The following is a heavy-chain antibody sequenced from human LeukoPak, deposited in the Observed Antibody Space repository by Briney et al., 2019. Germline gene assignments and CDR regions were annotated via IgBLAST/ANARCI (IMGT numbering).Heavy chain of an antibody. CDR1: GGSISNSSYY. D-gene: IGHD2-2*03. CDR2: IYYSGST. Sequence: PSETLSLTCTVSGGSISNSSYYWGWIRQPPGKGLEWIGSIYYSGSTYYNPSLKSRVTISVDTSKNQFSLKLSSVTAADTAVYYCARLVDIVVVPAAIGYYYYGMDVWGQGTTVTVS. V-gene: IGHV4-39*01. J-gene: IGHJ6*02. CDR3: ARLVDIVVVPAAIGYYYYGMDV.